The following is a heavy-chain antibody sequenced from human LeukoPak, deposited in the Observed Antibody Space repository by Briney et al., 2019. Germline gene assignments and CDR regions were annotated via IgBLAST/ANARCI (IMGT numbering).Heavy chain of an antibody. CDR3: AKGTPYYYYYMDV. Sequence: GGSLRLSCAASGFTFSSYAMHWVRQAPGKGLEWVAVISYDGSNKYYADSVKGRFTISRDNSKNTLYLQMNSLRAEDTAVYYCAKGTPYYYYYMDVWGKGTTVTVSS. V-gene: IGHV3-30*04. D-gene: IGHD1-14*01. CDR2: ISYDGSNK. CDR1: GFTFSSYA. J-gene: IGHJ6*03.